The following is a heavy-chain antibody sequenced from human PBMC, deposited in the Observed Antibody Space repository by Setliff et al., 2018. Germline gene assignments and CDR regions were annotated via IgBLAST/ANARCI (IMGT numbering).Heavy chain of an antibody. CDR3: ARKNYGGGWRNMDV. CDR1: GYTFTSFD. CDR2: VNPNTGNA. V-gene: IGHV1-8*01. J-gene: IGHJ6*03. D-gene: IGHD3-10*01. Sequence: ASVKVSCKTSGYTFTSFDINWVRQASGQGLEWVGWVNPNTGNAAYEQRFQGRITMTRNISISTVYMELRSLRSDDSAKYFWARKNYGGGWRNMDVWGTGTTVTVSS.